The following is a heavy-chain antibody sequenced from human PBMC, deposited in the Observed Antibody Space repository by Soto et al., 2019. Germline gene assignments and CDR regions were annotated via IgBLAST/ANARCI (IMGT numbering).Heavy chain of an antibody. D-gene: IGHD6-13*01. J-gene: IGHJ4*02. CDR3: ARDNGARGIAAAGLDY. V-gene: IGHV1-18*01. Sequence: ASVKVSCKASGYTFTSYGISWVRQAPGQGLEWMGWISAYNGNTNYAQKLQGRVTMTTDTSTTTVYMELRSLRSDDTAVYYCARDNGARGIAAAGLDYRGQGTLVTVSS. CDR2: ISAYNGNT. CDR1: GYTFTSYG.